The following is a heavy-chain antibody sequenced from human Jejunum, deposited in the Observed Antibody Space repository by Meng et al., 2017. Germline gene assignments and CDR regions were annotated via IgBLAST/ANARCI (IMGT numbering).Heavy chain of an antibody. CDR2: AYYSGST. Sequence: QLQLQESGPGLVKPSETLSLSCTVSGGSLSSGSPYWGWIRQSPGKGLEWIGTAYYSGSTDYNPSLKSRVTISVDTSKNQFSLKLSSVTAADTAVYYCARGHQVDPWGPGTLVTVSS. D-gene: IGHD2-2*01. J-gene: IGHJ5*02. CDR1: GGSLSSGSPY. V-gene: IGHV4-39*07. CDR3: ARGHQVDP.